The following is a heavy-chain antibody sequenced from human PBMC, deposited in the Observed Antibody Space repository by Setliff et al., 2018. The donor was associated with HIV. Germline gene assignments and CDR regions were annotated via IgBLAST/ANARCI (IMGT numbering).Heavy chain of an antibody. CDR2: IIPIFGTA. V-gene: IGHV1-69*13. CDR1: GGTFSSYG. Sequence: SVKVSCKASGGTFSSYGFHWVRQAPRQGLEWMGDIIPIFGTANYAQKFQGRVTITADEYMSTAYMELTSLTSEDTAVYYCTRRRELPERRAEFDSWGQGTLVTVSS. J-gene: IGHJ4*02. D-gene: IGHD1-26*01. CDR3: TRRRELPERRAEFDS.